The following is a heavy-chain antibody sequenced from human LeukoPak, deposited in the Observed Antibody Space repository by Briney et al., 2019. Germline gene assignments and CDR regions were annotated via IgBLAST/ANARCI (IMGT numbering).Heavy chain of an antibody. Sequence: PSETLSLTCTVSGGSISSYYWSWIRQPPGKGLEWIGYIYYSGSTNYNPSLKSRVTISVDTSKNQFSLKLSSVTAADTAVYYCARLFIAAAPGGAFDIWGQGTMVTVSS. CDR3: ARLFIAAAPGGAFDI. D-gene: IGHD6-13*01. CDR1: GGSISSYY. V-gene: IGHV4-59*08. CDR2: IYYSGST. J-gene: IGHJ3*02.